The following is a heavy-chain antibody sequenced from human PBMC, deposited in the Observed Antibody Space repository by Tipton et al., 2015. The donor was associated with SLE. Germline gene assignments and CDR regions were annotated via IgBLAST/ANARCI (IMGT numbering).Heavy chain of an antibody. D-gene: IGHD5-24*01. CDR1: GGSISSGGYY. J-gene: IGHJ4*02. Sequence: TLSLTCTASGGSISSGGYYWSWIRQHPGKGLEWIGYIYYIGSTNYNPSLKSRVTISVDTSKNQLSLKLSSVTAADTAVYYCARDDGGGYNENDYWGQGTLVTVSS. V-gene: IGHV4-61*08. CDR3: ARDDGGGYNENDY. CDR2: IYYIGST.